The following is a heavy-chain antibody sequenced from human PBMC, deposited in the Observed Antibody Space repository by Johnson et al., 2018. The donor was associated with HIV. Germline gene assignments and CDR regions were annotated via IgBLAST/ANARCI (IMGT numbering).Heavy chain of an antibody. V-gene: IGHV3-15*01. CDR1: GFTFTDAW. CDR3: TIDPIFLGYWYHSSP. J-gene: IGHJ3*01. CDR2: IKRKTDGGTT. D-gene: IGHD3-22*01. Sequence: VQLVESGGGVVQPGGSLRLSCAASGFTFTDAWMSWVRQAPGKGLEWVGRIKRKTDGGTTDYAAPVKGRISISRDDSKNTVYLQMNSLKTEDTAVYFCTIDPIFLGYWYHSSPWGQGTMVTVSS.